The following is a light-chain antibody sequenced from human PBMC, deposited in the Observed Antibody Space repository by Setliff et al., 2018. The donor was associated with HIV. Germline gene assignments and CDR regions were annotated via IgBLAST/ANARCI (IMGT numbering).Light chain of an antibody. CDR1: NSDVGSHYS. CDR2: DVT. CDR3: CSYAGSATYV. J-gene: IGLJ1*01. Sequence: QSALTQPASVPGSPGQSITISCTGSNSDVGSHYSVSWYQQYPGKAPKLMIYDVTKRPSGVSDRFSGSKSGNTASLTISGLQTEDEADYYCCSYAGSATYVFGTGTKVTVL. V-gene: IGLV2-23*02.